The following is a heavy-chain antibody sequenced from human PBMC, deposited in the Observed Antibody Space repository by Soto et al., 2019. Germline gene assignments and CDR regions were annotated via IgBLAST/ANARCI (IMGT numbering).Heavy chain of an antibody. CDR3: AKDRGGYYGSGSEFDY. Sequence: QVQLVESGGGVAQPGRSLRLSCAASGFTFSSYGMHWVRQAPGKGLEWVAVISYDGSNKYYADSVKGRFTISRDNSKNTLYLQMNSLRAEDTAVYYCAKDRGGYYGSGSEFDYWGQGTLVTVSS. V-gene: IGHV3-30*18. CDR1: GFTFSSYG. CDR2: ISYDGSNK. D-gene: IGHD3-10*01. J-gene: IGHJ4*02.